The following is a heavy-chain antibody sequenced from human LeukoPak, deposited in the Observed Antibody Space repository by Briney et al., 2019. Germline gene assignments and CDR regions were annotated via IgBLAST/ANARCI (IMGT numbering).Heavy chain of an antibody. D-gene: IGHD5-24*01. CDR2: IYSGGST. Sequence: PGGSLRLSCAASGFTVSSNYMSWVRQAPGKGLEWVSVIYSGGSTYYADSVKGRFTISRDNSKNTLYLQMNSLRAEDTAVYYCARERRRDGYNREFDYWGQGTLVTVSS. J-gene: IGHJ4*02. V-gene: IGHV3-66*01. CDR3: ARERRRDGYNREFDY. CDR1: GFTVSSNY.